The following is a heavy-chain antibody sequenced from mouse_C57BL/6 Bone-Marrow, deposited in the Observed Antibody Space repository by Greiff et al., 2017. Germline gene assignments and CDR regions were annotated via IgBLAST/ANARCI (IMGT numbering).Heavy chain of an antibody. CDR1: GYTFTSYW. CDR3: ARSTGYYAMDY. V-gene: IGHV1-55*01. Sequence: QVQLQQPGAELVKPGASVKMSCKASGYTFTSYWITWVKQRPGQGLEWIGDIYPGGGYTNYNEKFKGKATLTADKSSSTAYMQFSSLTSEDSAIYYCARSTGYYAMDYWGQGTSVTVSS. D-gene: IGHD4-1*01. CDR2: IYPGGGYT. J-gene: IGHJ4*01.